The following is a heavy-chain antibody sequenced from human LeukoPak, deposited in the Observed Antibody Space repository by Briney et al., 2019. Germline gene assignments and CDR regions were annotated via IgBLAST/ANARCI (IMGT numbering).Heavy chain of an antibody. J-gene: IGHJ3*02. V-gene: IGHV1-18*04. CDR2: ISPYNGNT. CDR1: GYTFTTYT. D-gene: IGHD6-13*01. Sequence: ASVKVSCKASGYTFTTYTISWVRQAPGQGLEWMGWISPYNGNTDYAQKLQGRVTMTTDTSTGTAYMELRSLRSDDTAVYYCAREEGAPIAAANIWGLGTMVTVSS. CDR3: AREEGAPIAAANI.